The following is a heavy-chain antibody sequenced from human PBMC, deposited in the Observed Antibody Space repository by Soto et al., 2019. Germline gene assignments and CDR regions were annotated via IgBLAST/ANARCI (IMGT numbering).Heavy chain of an antibody. D-gene: IGHD1-26*01. J-gene: IGHJ5*01. Sequence: QVQLVQSGAEVNKPGSSVKVSCKASGGVFRNYAINWVRQAPGQGLEWMGGIIPVFGTADYPQKFQGRVTITADESTNTAYMELTSLKTEDTAVYFCARDRWGSYSFDSWGQGTLVTVAS. CDR2: IIPVFGTA. V-gene: IGHV1-69*01. CDR1: GGVFRNYA. CDR3: ARDRWGSYSFDS.